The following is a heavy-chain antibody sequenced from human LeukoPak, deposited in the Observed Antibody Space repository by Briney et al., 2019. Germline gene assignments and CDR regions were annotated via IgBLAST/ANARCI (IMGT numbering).Heavy chain of an antibody. Sequence: PGGSLRLSCAASGFTFSNYEMNWVRQAPGKGLEWVANIKEDGSEKYYVDSVKGRFTISRDNARNSLYLQMNSLRAEDTAVYYCASGRQLGYWGQGTLVTVSS. CDR2: IKEDGSEK. CDR3: ASGRQLGY. J-gene: IGHJ4*02. V-gene: IGHV3-7*01. CDR1: GFTFSNYE. D-gene: IGHD6-13*01.